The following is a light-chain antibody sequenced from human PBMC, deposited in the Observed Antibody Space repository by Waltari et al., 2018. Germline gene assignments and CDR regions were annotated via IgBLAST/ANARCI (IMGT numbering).Light chain of an antibody. V-gene: IGLV2-14*03. CDR2: DVS. CDR1: SGARGHYDS. CDR3: SSYTSSSTLYV. Sequence: QSALTQPASVSGSPGQSITISCTGTSGARGHYDSVSWYQQHPGKAPKVIIYDVSTRPSGVSNRFSGSKSGNTASLTISGLQAEDEADYFCSSYTSSSTLYVFGTGTKVTVL. J-gene: IGLJ1*01.